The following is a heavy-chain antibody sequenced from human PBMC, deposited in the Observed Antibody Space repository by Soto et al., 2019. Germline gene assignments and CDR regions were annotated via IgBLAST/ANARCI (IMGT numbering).Heavy chain of an antibody. CDR3: AXGGYSSSWYNYYYYMDV. CDR1: GYTFTSYD. J-gene: IGHJ6*03. Sequence: ASVKVSCKASGYTFTSYDINWVRQATGQGLEWMGWMNPNSGNTGYAQKFQGRVTMTRNTSISTAYMELSSLRSEDTAVYYCAXGGYSSSWYNYYYYMDVWGKGTTVTVSS. V-gene: IGHV1-8*01. D-gene: IGHD6-13*01. CDR2: MNPNSGNT.